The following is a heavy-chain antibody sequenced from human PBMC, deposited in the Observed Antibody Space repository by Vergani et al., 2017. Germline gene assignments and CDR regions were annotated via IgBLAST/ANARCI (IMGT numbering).Heavy chain of an antibody. D-gene: IGHD3-10*01. CDR1: GFTFDDYA. CDR2: ISWDGGST. CDR3: AKDSGSGSYIYYYYYRDV. V-gene: IGHV3-43D*03. Sequence: EVQLVESGGVVVQPGGSLRLSCAASGFTFDDYAMHWVRQAPGKGLEWVSLISWDGGSTYYADSVKGRFTISRYNSDNSLFLQMNSLRAEDTALYYCAKDSGSGSYIYYYYYRDVWGKGTTVTVSS. J-gene: IGHJ6*03.